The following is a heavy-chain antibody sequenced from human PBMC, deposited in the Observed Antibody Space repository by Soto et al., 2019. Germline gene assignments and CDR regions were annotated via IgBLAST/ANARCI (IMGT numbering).Heavy chain of an antibody. V-gene: IGHV1-69*01. CDR2: IVPMLGTP. Sequence: QVQLVQSGAEVKEPGSSVRVSCKASGGTFDNFIMNWVRQTPGQGLEWMGGIVPMLGTPTYAEKFKGRVTISATGSTSTIYMQVTTLRSEDTAIYYCSRNGTYSSSLSIYSGMDVWGPGTTVTVSS. D-gene: IGHD1-26*01. CDR1: GGTFDNFI. J-gene: IGHJ6*02. CDR3: SRNGTYSSSLSIYSGMDV.